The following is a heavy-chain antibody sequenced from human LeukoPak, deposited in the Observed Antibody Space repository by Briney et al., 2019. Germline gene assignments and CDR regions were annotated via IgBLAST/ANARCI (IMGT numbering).Heavy chain of an antibody. V-gene: IGHV3-23*01. CDR3: AKDNKGIAAAGSDAFDI. CDR1: GFTFSSYA. J-gene: IGHJ3*02. CDR2: ISGSGGST. D-gene: IGHD6-13*01. Sequence: PGGSLRLSCAASGFTFSSYAMSWVRQAPGKGLEWVSAISGSGGSTYYADSVKGRFTISRDNSKNTLYLQMNSLRAEDTAVYYCAKDNKGIAAAGSDAFDIWGQGTMVTVSS.